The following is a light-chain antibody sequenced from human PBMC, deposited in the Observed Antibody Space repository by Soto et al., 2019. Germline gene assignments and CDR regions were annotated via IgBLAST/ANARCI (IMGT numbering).Light chain of an antibody. V-gene: IGLV2-8*01. Sequence: QSVLSQPPSASGSPGQSVTISCTGTSSDVGAYDYVSWYQQYPGKAPKLMIYEVTKRPSGVPDRFSGSKSGNTASLTISGLQAEDEADYYCRSFDSSISVVVFGGGTKLSVL. J-gene: IGLJ2*01. CDR1: SSDVGAYDY. CDR2: EVT. CDR3: RSFDSSISVVV.